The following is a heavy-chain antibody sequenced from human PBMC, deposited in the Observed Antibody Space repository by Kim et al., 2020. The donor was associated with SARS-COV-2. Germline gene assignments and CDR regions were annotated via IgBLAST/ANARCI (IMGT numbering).Heavy chain of an antibody. CDR2: ISADGVST. CDR1: GFIFSRYA. Sequence: GGSLRLSCSASGFIFSRYAMSWVRQAPGQGLEWVSSISADGVSTYYAHFVQGRFTISRDNSRNTIYLHINSLRADDTATYYCAKDGGPYYFGSGSYRDSWGQGTLVTVSS. CDR3: AKDGGPYYFGSGSYRDS. D-gene: IGHD3-10*01. J-gene: IGHJ5*01. V-gene: IGHV3-23*01.